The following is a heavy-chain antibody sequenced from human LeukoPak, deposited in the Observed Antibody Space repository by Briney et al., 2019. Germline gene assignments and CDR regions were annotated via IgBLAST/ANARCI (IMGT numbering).Heavy chain of an antibody. CDR2: IIPIFGTA. D-gene: IGHD5-24*01. CDR3: ARMDGYNQYYYYGMDV. J-gene: IGHJ6*02. Sequence: GASVKVSCKASGGTFSSYAISWVRQAPGQGLEWMGRIIPIFGTANYAQKFQGRVTITADESTSTAYMELSSLRSEDTAVYYCARMDGYNQYYYYGMDVWGQGTTVTVSS. CDR1: GGTFSSYA. V-gene: IGHV1-69*13.